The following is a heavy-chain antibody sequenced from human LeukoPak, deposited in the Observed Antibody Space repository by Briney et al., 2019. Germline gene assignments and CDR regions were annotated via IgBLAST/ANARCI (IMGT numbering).Heavy chain of an antibody. CDR2: ISGGGDAT. D-gene: IGHD2-21*01. V-gene: IGHV3-23*01. J-gene: IGHJ4*02. CDR1: GFSFNNYA. Sequence: GGSLRLSCAASGFSFNNYAMSWVRQAPGKGLEWVPAISGGGDATKYADSVKGRFTISRDNSKNTLSLQMNSLRAEDTAVYYCAKSDCGTIGCKLLNYWGQGTLVTVSS. CDR3: AKSDCGTIGCKLLNY.